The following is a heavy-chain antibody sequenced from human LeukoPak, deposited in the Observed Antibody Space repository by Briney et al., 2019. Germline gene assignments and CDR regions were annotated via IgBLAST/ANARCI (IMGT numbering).Heavy chain of an antibody. J-gene: IGHJ4*02. CDR3: AREILGGFNPGAY. Sequence: PSETLSLTCTVSLDSTTSNFWSWVRQPPGKGMEWIGEIHRSGSPNYNPSLQSRVTISIDRSRNQIALELSSVTAADTAVYYCAREILGGFNPGAYWGQGTLVTVSS. CDR1: LDSTTSNF. V-gene: IGHV4-4*02. CDR2: IHRSGSP. D-gene: IGHD1-14*01.